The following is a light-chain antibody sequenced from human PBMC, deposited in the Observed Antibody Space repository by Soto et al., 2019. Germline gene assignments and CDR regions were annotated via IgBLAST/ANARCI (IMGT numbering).Light chain of an antibody. CDR2: EVT. Sequence: QSALTQPASVSGSPGQSITISCTGTSSDVGGYNLVSWYQQDPGKAPKLMISEVTKRPSGVSNRFSGSKSGNTASLTISGLQAEDESDYYCCSYARSGTVFGGGTQLTVL. V-gene: IGLV2-23*02. CDR3: CSYARSGTV. J-gene: IGLJ7*01. CDR1: SSDVGGYNL.